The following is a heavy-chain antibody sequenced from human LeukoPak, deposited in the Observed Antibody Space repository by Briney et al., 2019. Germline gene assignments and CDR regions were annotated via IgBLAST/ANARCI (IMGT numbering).Heavy chain of an antibody. Sequence: PSETLSLTCTVSGGSISSYYWSWIRQPPGKGLEWIGYIYYSGSTNYNPSLKSRVTISVDTSKNQFSLKLSSVTAADTAVYYCARQVVPAAPVGYWGQGTLVTVSS. J-gene: IGHJ4*02. D-gene: IGHD2-2*01. CDR2: IYYSGST. CDR3: ARQVVPAAPVGY. CDR1: GGSISSYY. V-gene: IGHV4-59*01.